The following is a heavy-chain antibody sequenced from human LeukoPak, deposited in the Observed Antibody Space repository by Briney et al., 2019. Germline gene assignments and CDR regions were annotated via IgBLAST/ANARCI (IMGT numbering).Heavy chain of an antibody. CDR1: GFTFSSHC. Sequence: GGSLRLSCAASGFTFSSHCLSWVRQAPGKGLEWVANIKPDGSEKYYVDSVKGRFTIFRDNAKNSLYLQMNSLRAEDTAVYYCARDSGRFDVFDIWGQGTMVTVSS. J-gene: IGHJ3*02. D-gene: IGHD3-10*01. V-gene: IGHV3-7*05. CDR3: ARDSGRFDVFDI. CDR2: IKPDGSEK.